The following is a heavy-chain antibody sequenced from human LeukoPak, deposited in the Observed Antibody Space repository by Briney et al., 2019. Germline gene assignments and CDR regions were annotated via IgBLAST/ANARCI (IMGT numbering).Heavy chain of an antibody. CDR3: ARQDYYDSSGPVDY. V-gene: IGHV4-39*01. J-gene: IGHJ4*02. CDR1: GGSISSSSYY. CDR2: IYYSGST. Sequence: SETLSLTCTVSGGSISSSSYYWGWIRQPPGKGLEWIGSIYYSGSTYYNPSLKSRVTISVDTSKNQFSLKLSSVTAADTAVYYCARQDYYDSSGPVDYWGQGTLVTVSS. D-gene: IGHD3-22*01.